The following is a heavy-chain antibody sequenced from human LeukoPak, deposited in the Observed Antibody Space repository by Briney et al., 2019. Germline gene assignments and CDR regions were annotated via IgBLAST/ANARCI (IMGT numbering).Heavy chain of an antibody. D-gene: IGHD2-15*01. Sequence: GASVKVSCKASGSTFTYSYMHWVRQAPRQRLEWMGMINPSSGSTSYAQKFQGRVTMTRGTSTSTVYMELSSLRSEDTALYYCARESDIGKDFDHWGQGTLVTVSS. CDR1: GSTFTYSY. CDR2: INPSSGST. J-gene: IGHJ4*02. CDR3: ARESDIGKDFDH. V-gene: IGHV1-46*01.